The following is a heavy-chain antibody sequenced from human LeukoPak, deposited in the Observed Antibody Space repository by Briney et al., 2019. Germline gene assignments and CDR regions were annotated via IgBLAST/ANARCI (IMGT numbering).Heavy chain of an antibody. CDR1: GYTFTSYY. J-gene: IGHJ6*03. D-gene: IGHD3-16*01. V-gene: IGHV1-46*01. CDR3: ARVMGDLASLYHMDV. Sequence: ASVKVSCKASGYTFTSYYMHWVRQAPGQGLEWMGIINPSGGSTSYAQKFQGRVTMTRDTSTSTVYMELSSLRSEDTAVYYCARVMGDLASLYHMDVWGKGTTVTVSS. CDR2: INPSGGST.